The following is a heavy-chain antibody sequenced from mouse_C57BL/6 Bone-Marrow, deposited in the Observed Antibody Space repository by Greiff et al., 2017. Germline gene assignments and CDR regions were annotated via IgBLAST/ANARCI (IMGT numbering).Heavy chain of an antibody. CDR3: TGPHYYGSSYNAY. Sequence: EVHLVESGGGLVQPGGSMKLSCVASGFTFSNYWMNWVRQSPEKGLEWVAQIRLKSDNYATHYAESVKGRFTISRDDSKSSVYLQMNNLRAEDTGIYYCTGPHYYGSSYNAYWGQGTLVTVSA. CDR2: IRLKSDNYAT. D-gene: IGHD1-1*01. J-gene: IGHJ3*01. CDR1: GFTFSNYW. V-gene: IGHV6-3*01.